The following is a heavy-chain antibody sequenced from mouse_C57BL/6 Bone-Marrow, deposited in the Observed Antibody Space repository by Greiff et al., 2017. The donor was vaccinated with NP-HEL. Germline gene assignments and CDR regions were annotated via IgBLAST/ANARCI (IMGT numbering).Heavy chain of an antibody. CDR2: ISYSGSH. Sequence: EVQLQESGPGMVKPSQSLSLTCTVTGYSITSGYDWHWIRHFPGNKLEWMGYISYSGSHNYNPSLKSRISITHDTSKNHFFLKLNSVTTEDTATYYCAREGYYGSSYYFDYWGQGTTLTVSS. CDR1: GYSITSGYD. D-gene: IGHD1-1*01. CDR3: AREGYYGSSYYFDY. J-gene: IGHJ2*01. V-gene: IGHV3-1*01.